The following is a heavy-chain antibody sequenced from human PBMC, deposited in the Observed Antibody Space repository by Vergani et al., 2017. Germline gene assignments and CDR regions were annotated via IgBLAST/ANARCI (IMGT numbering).Heavy chain of an antibody. J-gene: IGHJ4*02. CDR2: INPSGGST. CDR3: ARTIAVAGHVGAFDY. CDR1: GYTFTSYY. Sequence: QVQLVQSGAEVKKPGASVKVSCKASGYTFTSYYMHWVRQAPGQGLEWMGIINPSGGSTSYAQKFQGRVTITRDTSTSTVYMELRSLRSDDTAVYYCARTIAVAGHVGAFDYWGQGTLVTVSS. D-gene: IGHD6-19*01. V-gene: IGHV1-46*01.